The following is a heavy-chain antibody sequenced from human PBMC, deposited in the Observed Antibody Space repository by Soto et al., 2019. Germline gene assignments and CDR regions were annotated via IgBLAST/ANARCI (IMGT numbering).Heavy chain of an antibody. CDR3: ARWVQTGEYYFDY. CDR2: IIPILGIA. V-gene: IGHV1-69*02. J-gene: IGHJ4*02. CDR1: GGTFSSYT. Sequence: QVQLVQSGAEVKKPGSSVKVSCKASGGTFSSYTISWVRQAPGQGLEWMGRIIPILGIANYAQKLQGRVTITADKSTSTAYMELSSLRSEDTAVYYCARWVQTGEYYFDYWGQVTLVTVSS.